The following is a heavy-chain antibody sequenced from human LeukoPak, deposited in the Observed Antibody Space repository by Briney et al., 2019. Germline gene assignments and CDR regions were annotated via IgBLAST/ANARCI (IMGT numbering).Heavy chain of an antibody. J-gene: IGHJ6*02. Sequence: ASVKVSCKASGYTFTSYGISWVRQAPGQGLEWMGWISAYDGNTNYAQKLQGRVTMTTDTSTSTAYMELRSLRSDDTAVYYCARDSPGLLTYGDLGYYYYGMDVWGQGTTVTVSS. CDR3: ARDSPGLLTYGDLGYYYYGMDV. CDR1: GYTFTSYG. CDR2: ISAYDGNT. V-gene: IGHV1-18*01. D-gene: IGHD4-17*01.